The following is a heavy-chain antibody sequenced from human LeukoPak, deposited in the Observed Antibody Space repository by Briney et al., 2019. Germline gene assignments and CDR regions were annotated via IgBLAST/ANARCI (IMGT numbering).Heavy chain of an antibody. V-gene: IGHV3-23*01. CDR3: AKGTDILTGYPFDP. J-gene: IGHJ5*02. CDR1: GFTFSSYA. D-gene: IGHD3-9*01. Sequence: PGWSLRLSCAASGFTFSSYAMSWVRQAPGKGLEWVSAISGSGGSTYYADSVKGRFTISRDNSKNTLYLQMNSLRAEDTAVYYCAKGTDILTGYPFDPWGQGTLVTVSS. CDR2: ISGSGGST.